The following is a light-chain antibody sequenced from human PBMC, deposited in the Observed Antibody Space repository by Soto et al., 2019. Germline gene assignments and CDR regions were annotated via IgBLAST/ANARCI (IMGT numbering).Light chain of an antibody. Sequence: DIVLTQSPGTLSLSPGARATLACRASQSVTTNYLVWYQQKPGQAPRLLIYGASRRATDIPDRFSGSGSGTDFTLTISRLEPEDFAVYYCQQYGSSVITFGQGTRLEIK. J-gene: IGKJ5*01. V-gene: IGKV3-20*01. CDR1: QSVTTNY. CDR2: GAS. CDR3: QQYGSSVIT.